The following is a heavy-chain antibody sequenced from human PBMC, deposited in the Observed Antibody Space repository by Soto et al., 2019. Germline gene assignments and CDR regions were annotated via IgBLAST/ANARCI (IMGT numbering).Heavy chain of an antibody. CDR3: AREIVTAGGNNYFDT. Sequence: SETLSLTCGVSGGTVASSHWWSWVRQSPGRGLEWIGNVYHTGDTNFNPSLQSRVTFSVDKSNNQFSLRLTSVTAADTAVYFCAREIVTAGGNNYFDTWGPGTLVTVSS. D-gene: IGHD2-21*02. CDR1: GGTVASSHW. V-gene: IGHV4-4*02. J-gene: IGHJ5*01. CDR2: VYHTGDT.